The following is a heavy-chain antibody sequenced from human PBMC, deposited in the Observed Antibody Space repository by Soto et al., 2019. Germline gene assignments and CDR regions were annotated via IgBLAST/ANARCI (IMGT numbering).Heavy chain of an antibody. D-gene: IGHD2-15*01. Sequence: GGSLRLSYAASGFTFDDYAMHWVRQAPGKGPEWVSGISWNSGSIGYADSVKGRFTISRDNAKNSLYLQMNSLRAEDTALYYCAKGLIEFNAFDIWGQGTMVTVSS. V-gene: IGHV3-9*01. J-gene: IGHJ3*02. CDR2: ISWNSGSI. CDR1: GFTFDDYA. CDR3: AKGLIEFNAFDI.